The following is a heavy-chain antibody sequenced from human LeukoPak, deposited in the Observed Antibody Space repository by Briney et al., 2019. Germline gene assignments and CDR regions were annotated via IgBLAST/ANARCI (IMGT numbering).Heavy chain of an antibody. J-gene: IGHJ5*02. CDR1: GGSISNFY. CDR2: ISTSWTT. V-gene: IGHV4-4*09. Sequence: SETLSLTCTVSGGSISNFYWSWIRQPPGKGLEWIGYISTSWTTDYNPSLKRRITISLDTSTNHFSLNLNSLTAADTAVYYCARRPGRFSNWFAPWGQGALVTVSS. D-gene: IGHD3-3*01. CDR3: ARRPGRFSNWFAP.